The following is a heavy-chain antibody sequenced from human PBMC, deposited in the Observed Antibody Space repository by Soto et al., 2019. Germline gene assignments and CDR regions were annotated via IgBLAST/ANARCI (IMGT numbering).Heavy chain of an antibody. Sequence: ASVKVSCKASGYTFSTYHIHWVRQAPGQGLEWLGVINPSGSRTTYAQKFKGRVAMTRDTSTSSVFMELSSLKSDDSAVYYCARDLTSITVFGVVTLRFAMDVWGQGTTVTVSS. D-gene: IGHD3-3*01. V-gene: IGHV1-46*01. J-gene: IGHJ6*02. CDR3: ARDLTSITVFGVVTLRFAMDV. CDR1: GYTFSTYH. CDR2: INPSGSRT.